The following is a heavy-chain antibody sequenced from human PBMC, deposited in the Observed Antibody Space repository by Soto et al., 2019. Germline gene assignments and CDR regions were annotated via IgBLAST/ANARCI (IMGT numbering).Heavy chain of an antibody. J-gene: IGHJ4*02. Sequence: QVQLQESGPGLVKPSETLSLTCTVSGGSISSYYWSWIRQPPGKGLEWIGYIYYSGSTNYNPSLKSRVTISVDTSKNQFSLKLSSVNAADTAVYYCARGALTTYFDYWGQGTLVTVSS. CDR3: ARGALTTYFDY. CDR2: IYYSGST. CDR1: GGSISSYY. V-gene: IGHV4-59*01.